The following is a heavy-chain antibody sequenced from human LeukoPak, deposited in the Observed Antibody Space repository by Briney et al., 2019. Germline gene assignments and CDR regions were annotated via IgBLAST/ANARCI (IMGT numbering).Heavy chain of an antibody. CDR2: IYYSGST. CDR3: ARAATNPPYYFDY. Sequence: PSETLSLTCTVSGGSISSYYWSWIRQPPGKGLEWIGYIYYSGSTNYNPSLKSRVTISVDTSKNQFSLKLSSVTAADTAVYYCARAATNPPYYFDYWGQGTLVTVSS. V-gene: IGHV4-59*01. J-gene: IGHJ4*02. CDR1: GGSISSYY. D-gene: IGHD2-15*01.